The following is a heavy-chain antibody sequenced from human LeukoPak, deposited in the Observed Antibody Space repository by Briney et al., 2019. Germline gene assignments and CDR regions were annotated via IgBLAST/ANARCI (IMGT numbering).Heavy chain of an antibody. CDR1: GYTFTGYY. CDR2: INPNSGGT. V-gene: IGHV1-2*04. Sequence: APVKVSCKASGYTFTGYYMHWVRQAPGQGLEWMGWINPNSGGTNYAQKFQGWVTMTRDTSISTAYMELSRLRSDDTAVYYCARRGDSSSWYRAIDYWGQGTLVTVSS. CDR3: ARRGDSSSWYRAIDY. J-gene: IGHJ4*02. D-gene: IGHD6-13*01.